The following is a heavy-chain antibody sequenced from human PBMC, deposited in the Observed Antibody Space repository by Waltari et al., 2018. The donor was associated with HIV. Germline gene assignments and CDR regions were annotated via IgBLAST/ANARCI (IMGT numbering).Heavy chain of an antibody. J-gene: IGHJ6*02. CDR1: GFTFRIHR. CDR2: INTDGTTT. D-gene: IGHD3-10*01. CDR3: ARANVFLRFGELSNYGMDV. Sequence: VRLVASVRAFVVPGSVLILSCAATGFTFRIHRMHRSRHAPGKVLVWVSRINTDGTTTTYADCVGGRFSISRDNAKNTLDLQMNSLKADDTDVYYCARANVFLRFGELSNYGMDVWGQGNMVTVSS. V-gene: IGHV3-74*02.